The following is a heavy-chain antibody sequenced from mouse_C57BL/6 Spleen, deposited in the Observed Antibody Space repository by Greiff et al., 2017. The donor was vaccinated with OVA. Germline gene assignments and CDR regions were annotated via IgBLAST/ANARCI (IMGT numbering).Heavy chain of an antibody. D-gene: IGHD2-3*01. J-gene: IGHJ4*01. CDR3: ARRGYDGLDY. CDR1: GYSITSGYY. CDR2: ISYDGSN. Sequence: EVQLQQSGPGLVKPSPSLSLTCSVTGYSITSGYYRNWIRQFPGNKLEWMGYISYDGSNNYNPSLKNRISITRDTSKNQFFLKLNSVTTEDTATYYCARRGYDGLDYWGQGTSVTVSS. V-gene: IGHV3-6*01.